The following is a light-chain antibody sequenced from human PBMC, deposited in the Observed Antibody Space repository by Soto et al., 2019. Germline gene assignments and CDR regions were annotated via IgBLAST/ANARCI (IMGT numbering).Light chain of an antibody. CDR2: ASS. CDR3: QQSFNLSRP. J-gene: IGKJ1*01. CDR1: QTIGTY. V-gene: IGKV1-39*01. Sequence: IQMTQSPSSLSASVGDRISITCRASQTIGTYLNWYQQIPGKAPKLLIYASSSLQTGVPSRFSGSGSGTHCTLTINSLQPEDFGTYYCQQSFNLSRPFGPGTRVETK.